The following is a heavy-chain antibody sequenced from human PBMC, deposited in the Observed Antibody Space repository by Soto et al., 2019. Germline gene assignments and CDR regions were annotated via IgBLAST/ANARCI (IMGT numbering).Heavy chain of an antibody. V-gene: IGHV4-34*01. CDR1: DGFFSGYS. CDR3: ARSYYNILTGYYT. D-gene: IGHD3-9*01. Sequence: PSETLSLTCGVNDGFFSGYSWTWIRQPPGKGLEWIGEINYRGGTTYNQSLKSRATISIDTSKSQFSLTLSSVTAADTALYYCARSYYNILTGYYTWGQGTQVTVSS. CDR2: INYRGGT. J-gene: IGHJ5*02.